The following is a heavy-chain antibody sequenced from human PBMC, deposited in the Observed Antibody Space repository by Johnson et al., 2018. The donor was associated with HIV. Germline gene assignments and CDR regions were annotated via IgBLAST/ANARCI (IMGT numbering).Heavy chain of an antibody. CDR1: GFTFSDYY. CDR3: ATSGSYDAFDI. V-gene: IGHV3-66*01. D-gene: IGHD1-26*01. J-gene: IGHJ3*02. CDR2: IYSVGST. Sequence: VQLVESGGGVVRPGGSLRLSCAASGFTFSDYYMSWIRQAPGKGLEWVSIIYSVGSTYYADSVKGRFTISRDNSKNTLYLQMNSLRAEDTAVYYCATSGSYDAFDIWGQGTMVTVSS.